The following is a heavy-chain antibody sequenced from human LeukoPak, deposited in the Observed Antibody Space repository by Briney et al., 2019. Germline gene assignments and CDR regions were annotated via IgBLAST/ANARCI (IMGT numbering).Heavy chain of an antibody. CDR2: IYHSGST. J-gene: IGHJ5*02. V-gene: IGHV4-30-2*01. CDR1: GGSISSGGYS. CDR3: ARVVGYGDYQWYRFDP. Sequence: KPSQTLSLTCAVSGGSISSGGYSWSWIRQPPGKGLEWIGYIYHSGSTYYNPSLKSRVTISVDRSKNQFSLKLSSVTAADTAVYYCARVVGYGDYQWYRFDPWGQGTLVTVSS. D-gene: IGHD4-17*01.